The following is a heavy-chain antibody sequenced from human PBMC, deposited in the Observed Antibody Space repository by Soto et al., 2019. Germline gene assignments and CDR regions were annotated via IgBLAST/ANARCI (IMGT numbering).Heavy chain of an antibody. CDR3: ARDNKTTYYDILTGNGAFDI. CDR1: GGTFSSYT. J-gene: IGHJ3*02. V-gene: IGHV1-69*08. D-gene: IGHD3-9*01. CDR2: IIPILGIA. Sequence: QVQLVQSGAEVKKPGSSVKVSCKASGGTFSSYTISWVRQAPGQGLEWMGRIIPILGIANYAQKFQGRVTITADKSTSTANMELSSLRSEDTAVYYCARDNKTTYYDILTGNGAFDIWGQGTMVTVSS.